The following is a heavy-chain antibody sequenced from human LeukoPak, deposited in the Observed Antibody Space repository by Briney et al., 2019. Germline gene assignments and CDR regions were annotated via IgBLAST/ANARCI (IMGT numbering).Heavy chain of an antibody. Sequence: AGGSLRLSCAASGFTFTTFWMSWVGQAPGKGLEWVANIKQDGSERYYVDSVKGRFTISRDNAKNSLYLQMNSLRAEDTGVYYCAGSGWQVYLDYWGQGALVTVSS. CDR3: AGSGWQVYLDY. CDR1: GFTFTTFW. D-gene: IGHD6-19*01. V-gene: IGHV3-7*01. J-gene: IGHJ4*02. CDR2: IKQDGSER.